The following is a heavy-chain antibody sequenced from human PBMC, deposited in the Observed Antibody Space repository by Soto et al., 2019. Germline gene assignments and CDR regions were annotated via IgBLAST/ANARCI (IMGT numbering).Heavy chain of an antibody. D-gene: IGHD3-10*01. V-gene: IGHV4-34*01. CDR2: INHSGST. J-gene: IGHJ6*02. CDR1: GGSFSGYY. CDR3: ARDQGMVGGQEGMDV. Sequence: SETLSLTCAVYGGSFSGYYWSWIRQPPGKGLEWIGEINHSGSTNYNPSLKRRVTISVDTSKNQFSLKLNSVTAADTAAYYCARDQGMVGGQEGMDVWGQGTKVTVS.